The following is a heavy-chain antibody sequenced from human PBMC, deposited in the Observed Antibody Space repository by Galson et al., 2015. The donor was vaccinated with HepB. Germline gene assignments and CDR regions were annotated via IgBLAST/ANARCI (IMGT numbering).Heavy chain of an antibody. D-gene: IGHD5-18*01. Sequence: SVKVSCKASGYTFTSYAMHWVRQAPGQRLEWMGWINAGNGNTKYSQKFQGRVTITRDTSASTAYMELSSLRSEDTAVYYCAGGGSYGWRPPSRRYGMDVWGQGTTVTVSS. CDR3: AGGGSYGWRPPSRRYGMDV. CDR1: GYTFTSYA. CDR2: INAGNGNT. V-gene: IGHV1-3*01. J-gene: IGHJ6*02.